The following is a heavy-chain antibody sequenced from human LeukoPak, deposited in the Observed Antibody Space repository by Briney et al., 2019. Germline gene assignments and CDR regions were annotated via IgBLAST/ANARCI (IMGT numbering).Heavy chain of an antibody. CDR1: GFTFSSYA. CDR3: ARVFADSSAERYFDL. CDR2: ISYDGSNK. V-gene: IGHV3-30-3*01. Sequence: PGRSLRLSCAASGFTFSSYAMHWVRQAPGKGLEWVAVISYDGSNKYYADSVKGRFTISRDNSKNTLYLQMNSLRAEDTAVYYCARVFADSSAERYFDLWGRGTLVTVSS. D-gene: IGHD6-25*01. J-gene: IGHJ2*01.